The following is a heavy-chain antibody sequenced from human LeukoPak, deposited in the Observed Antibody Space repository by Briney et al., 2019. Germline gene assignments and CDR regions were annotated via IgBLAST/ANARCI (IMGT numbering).Heavy chain of an antibody. Sequence: SETLSLTCTVSGGSISSSSYYWGWIRQPPGKGLEWIGSIYYSGSTYYNPSLKSRVTISVDTSKNQFSLKLSSVTAADTAVYYCASQEGLWTGDYWGQGALVTVSS. CDR3: ASQEGLWTGDY. CDR2: IYYSGST. CDR1: GGSISSSSYY. V-gene: IGHV4-39*01. D-gene: IGHD4/OR15-4a*01. J-gene: IGHJ4*02.